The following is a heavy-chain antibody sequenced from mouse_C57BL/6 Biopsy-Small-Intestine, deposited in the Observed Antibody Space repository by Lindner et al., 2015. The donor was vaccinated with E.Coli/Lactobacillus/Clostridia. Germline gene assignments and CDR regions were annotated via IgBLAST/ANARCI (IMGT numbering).Heavy chain of an antibody. J-gene: IGHJ3*01. CDR2: MNAYTGST. V-gene: IGHV1S29*02. CDR3: ARDEIMGTTGMSH. CDR1: GYSFSMFD. Sequence: SVKVSCKTSGYSFSMFDINWVRLGAGQGLEWLGWMNAYTGSTAYAQKFQGRVSMTWNTSISTAYMELTYLTSEDTAVYYCARDEIMGTTGMSHWGQGTLVTVSA. D-gene: IGHD4-1*01.